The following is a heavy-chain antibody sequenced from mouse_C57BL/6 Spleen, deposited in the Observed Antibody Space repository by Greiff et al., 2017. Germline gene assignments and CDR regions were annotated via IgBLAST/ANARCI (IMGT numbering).Heavy chain of an antibody. V-gene: IGHV7-1*01. CDR3: ARDEGSGYDY. Sequence: EVHLVESGGGLVQSGRSLRLSCATSGFTFSDFYMEWVRQAPGKGLEWIAASRNKANDYTTEYSASVKGRFIVSRDTSQSILYLQMNALRAEDTAIYYCARDEGSGYDYWGQGTTLTVSS. D-gene: IGHD3-2*02. CDR2: SRNKANDYTT. J-gene: IGHJ2*01. CDR1: GFTFSDFY.